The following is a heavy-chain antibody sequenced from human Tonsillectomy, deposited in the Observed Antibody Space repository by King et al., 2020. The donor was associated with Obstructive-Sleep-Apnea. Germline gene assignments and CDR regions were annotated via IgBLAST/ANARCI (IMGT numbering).Heavy chain of an antibody. J-gene: IGHJ5*02. CDR1: GYTFSSYA. CDR2: IHGGNGNT. CDR3: ARDCFSTSCSPDNWFDP. Sequence: QLVQSGAEVKKPGASVKVSCKASGYTFSSYAIHWVRQAPGQGLQWMGGIHGGNGNTKYSQKFQGRVSIIRDTSASTAYMELSSLRSEDTAVYYCARDCFSTSCSPDNWFDPWGQGTLVTVSS. V-gene: IGHV1-3*01. D-gene: IGHD2-2*01.